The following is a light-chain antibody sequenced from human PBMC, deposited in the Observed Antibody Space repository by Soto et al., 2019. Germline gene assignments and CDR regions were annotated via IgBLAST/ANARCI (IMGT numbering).Light chain of an antibody. V-gene: IGLV2-23*01. CDR2: EGT. J-gene: IGLJ1*01. Sequence: QSVLTQPASVYGSPGQAIGISCTGTSSDVGNYDLVSWYQQHPGKAPKLMIYEGTKRPSGVSNRFSGSKSGNTASLTISGLQAEDEADYYCCSSAGSGTYVFGTGTKVTVL. CDR3: CSSAGSGTYV. CDR1: SSDVGNYDL.